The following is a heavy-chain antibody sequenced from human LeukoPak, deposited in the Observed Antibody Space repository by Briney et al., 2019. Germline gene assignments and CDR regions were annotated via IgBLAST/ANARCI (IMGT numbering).Heavy chain of an antibody. Sequence: PGRSLRLSCAASGFTFSSYGMHWVRQAPGKGLEWVAVISYDGSNKYYADSVKGRFTISRDNSKNTLYLQMNSLRAEDTAVYYCAKDEIAAAGDAFDIWGQGTMVTVSS. J-gene: IGHJ3*02. CDR1: GFTFSSYG. CDR3: AKDEIAAAGDAFDI. D-gene: IGHD6-13*01. V-gene: IGHV3-30*18. CDR2: ISYDGSNK.